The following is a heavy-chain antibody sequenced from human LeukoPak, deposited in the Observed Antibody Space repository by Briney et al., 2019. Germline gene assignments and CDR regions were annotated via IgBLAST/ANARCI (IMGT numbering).Heavy chain of an antibody. V-gene: IGHV3-7*03. CDR1: GFAFSSYW. CDR3: ARAVTSMDGY. D-gene: IGHD5-18*01. CDR2: LNEDGSNR. Sequence: GGSLRLSCAASGFAFSSYWMTWVRQAPGKGLEWVASLNEDGSNRPYVGSVKGRFTISRDNAHNSVFLQMNSLTAEDTAVYYCARAVTSMDGYWGQGTLVTVSS. J-gene: IGHJ4*02.